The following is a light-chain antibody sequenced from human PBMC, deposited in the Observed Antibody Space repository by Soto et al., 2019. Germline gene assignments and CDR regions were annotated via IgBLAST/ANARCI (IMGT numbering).Light chain of an antibody. V-gene: IGKV3-20*01. CDR2: GAS. CDR1: QRVSARY. Sequence: ILITHSPGNLSLSPLHLTTISRMASQRVSARYLAWYHQKPGQAPRLLIFGASDRATGIPDRFSGSGSGTDFTLTIDRLEPEDFAMYYCQQYSDSPPTFGQGTKVDIK. CDR3: QQYSDSPPT. J-gene: IGKJ1*01.